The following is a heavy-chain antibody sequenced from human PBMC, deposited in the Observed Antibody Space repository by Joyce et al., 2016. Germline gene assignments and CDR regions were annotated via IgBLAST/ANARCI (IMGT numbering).Heavy chain of an antibody. CDR3: VRDKYYDVLAGYLPPDY. CDR1: GFSFSSYW. J-gene: IGHJ4*02. D-gene: IGHD3-9*01. V-gene: IGHV3-74*01. Sequence: EVQLVESGGGLVQPGGSLRLSCAVSGFSFSSYWMHWVRQVPGKGPVWVSRINSDGSNTDYADSVKGRFTISRDNVKNMLYLQMNTLRVEDTAVYYCVRDKYYDVLAGYLPPDYWGQGTLVTVSS. CDR2: INSDGSNT.